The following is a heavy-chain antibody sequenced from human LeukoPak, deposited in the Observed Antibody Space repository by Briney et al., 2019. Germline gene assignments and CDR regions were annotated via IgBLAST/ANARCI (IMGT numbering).Heavy chain of an antibody. V-gene: IGHV4-31*03. CDR1: GDSISSRDYY. D-gene: IGHD3-10*01. J-gene: IGHJ4*02. Sequence: SQTLSLTCSVSGDSISSRDYYWTWIRQHPGKALEWVGFISYTGNTYYNPSLRSRLNISIDTSKNQFSLRLSSATAAGTAVYYCCGGSGTYYNFDYWGQGTLLTVSS. CDR2: ISYTGNT. CDR3: CGGSGTYYNFDY.